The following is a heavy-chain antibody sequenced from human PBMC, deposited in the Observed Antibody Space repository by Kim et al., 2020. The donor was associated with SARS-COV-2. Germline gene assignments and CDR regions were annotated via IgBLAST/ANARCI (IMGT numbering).Heavy chain of an antibody. D-gene: IGHD3-10*01. J-gene: IGHJ4*02. CDR3: ARHEEVRWFGELLLFDY. CDR1: GGSISSSSYY. CDR2: IYYSGST. Sequence: SETLSLTCTVSGGSISSSSYYWCWIRQPPGKGLEWIGSIYYSGSTYYNPSLKSRVTISVDTSKNQFSLKLSSVTAADTAVYYCARHEEVRWFGELLLFDYWGQGTLVTVSS. V-gene: IGHV4-39*01.